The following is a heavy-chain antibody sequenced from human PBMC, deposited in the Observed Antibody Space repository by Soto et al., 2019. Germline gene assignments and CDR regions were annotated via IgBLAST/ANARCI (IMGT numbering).Heavy chain of an antibody. CDR3: ARDSIDYGGTYYYYGMDV. J-gene: IGHJ6*02. D-gene: IGHD4-17*01. CDR1: GGTFSSYA. Sequence: SVKVSCKASGGTFSSYAISWVRQAPGQGLEWMGGIIPIFGTANYAQKFQGRVTITADESTSTAYMELSSLRSEDTAVYYCARDSIDYGGTYYYYGMDVWGQGTTVTVSS. V-gene: IGHV1-69*13. CDR2: IIPIFGTA.